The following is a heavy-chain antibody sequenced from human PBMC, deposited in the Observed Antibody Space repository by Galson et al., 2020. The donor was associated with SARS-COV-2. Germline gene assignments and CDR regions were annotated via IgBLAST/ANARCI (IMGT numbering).Heavy chain of an antibody. CDR2: IFRHDDK. V-gene: IGHV2-5*01. D-gene: IGHD4-4*01. J-gene: IGHJ4*02. CDR3: AHGITDDYSVYYFDY. CDR1: GLSLSTSGVG. Sequence: SGPTLVKPKQTLTLTCTFSGLSLSTSGVGLGWTRQPPGKALEWLALIFRHDDKWNSPSLKSRLTITNATSKHQVVLTMTNMEPVDTGTYYCAHGITDDYSVYYFDYWGQGALVTVSS.